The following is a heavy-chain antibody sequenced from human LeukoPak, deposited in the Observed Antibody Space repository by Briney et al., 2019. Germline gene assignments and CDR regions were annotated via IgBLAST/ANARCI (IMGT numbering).Heavy chain of an antibody. J-gene: IGHJ4*02. V-gene: IGHV2-5*02. Sequence: SGPTLVKPTQTLTLTCTFSGFSLTSSAVGMGWIRQPPGKALEWLAFIYGDDVKHINPSLKTRLSITRDPSNNRVVLIVTNMDPVDTGTYYCAHGDRGSIAAFDSWGQGVLVTVSS. CDR2: IYGDDVK. CDR3: AHGDRGSIAAFDS. CDR1: GFSLTSSAVG.